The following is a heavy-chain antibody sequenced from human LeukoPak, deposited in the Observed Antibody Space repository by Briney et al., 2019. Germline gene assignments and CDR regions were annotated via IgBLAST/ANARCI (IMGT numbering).Heavy chain of an antibody. Sequence: RGSLRLSCAASGFTFSSYAMNWVRQAPEGGLEWGSYISSSGSTIYYADSVKGRFTISRDHAKNSLYLQMNSLRAEDTAVYYCARAYGGYPYYYYYYGMDVWGKGTTVTVSS. CDR2: ISSSGSTI. CDR3: ARAYGGYPYYYYYYGMDV. D-gene: IGHD4-17*01. J-gene: IGHJ6*04. CDR1: GFTFSSYA. V-gene: IGHV3-48*03.